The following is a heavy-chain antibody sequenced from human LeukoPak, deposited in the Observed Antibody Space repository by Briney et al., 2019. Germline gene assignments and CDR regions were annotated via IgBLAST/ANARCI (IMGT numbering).Heavy chain of an antibody. D-gene: IGHD6-19*01. CDR2: IYYSGST. CDR3: ASHEYSSGWYRGDY. CDR1: GGSISRYY. Sequence: SETLSLTCTVSGGSISRYYWSWIRQPPGKGLEWIGYIYYSGSTDYNPSLKSRVTISVDTSKNQFSLKLSSVTAADTAVYYCASHEYSSGWYRGDYWGQGTLVTVSS. V-gene: IGHV4-59*01. J-gene: IGHJ4*02.